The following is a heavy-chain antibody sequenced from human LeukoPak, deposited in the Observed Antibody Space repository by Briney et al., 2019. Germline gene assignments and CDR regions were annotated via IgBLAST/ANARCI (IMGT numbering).Heavy chain of an antibody. CDR3: ARDRYSGSYSDY. CDR1: GNYW. J-gene: IGHJ4*02. D-gene: IGHD1-26*01. V-gene: IGHV3-74*01. CDR2: INSDGSST. Sequence: GGSLRLSCAASGNYWMHWVRQAPGKGLVWVSRINSDGSSTSYADSVKGRFTISRDNAKNTLYLQMNSLRAEDTAVYYCARDRYSGSYSDYWGQGTLVTVSS.